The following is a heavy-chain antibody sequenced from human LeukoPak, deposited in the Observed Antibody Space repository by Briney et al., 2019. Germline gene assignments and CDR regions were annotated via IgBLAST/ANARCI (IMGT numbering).Heavy chain of an antibody. V-gene: IGHV1-69*04. CDR2: IIPILGII. J-gene: IGHJ4*02. Sequence: VASVKVSCKASGGTFSSYAISWVRQAPGQGLEWMGRIIPILGIINYAQKFQGRVTMTTDTSTSTAYMELRSLRSDDTAVYYCARVGSGSFDYWGQGTLVTVSS. CDR3: ARVGSGSFDY. CDR1: GGTFSSYA. D-gene: IGHD1-26*01.